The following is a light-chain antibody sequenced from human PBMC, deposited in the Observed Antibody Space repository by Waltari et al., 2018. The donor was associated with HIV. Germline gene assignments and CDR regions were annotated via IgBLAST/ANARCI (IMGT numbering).Light chain of an antibody. Sequence: VLTQSPASLSLSPGDRATLSCRASDRVSNYLAWYQQKPGQAPRLLIDDASIRATGIPARFSGSWSRTDFTLTISSLEPEDFALYYCQQRNNWPPEVSFGQGTRLESK. CDR2: DAS. CDR3: QQRNNWPPEVS. J-gene: IGKJ5*01. V-gene: IGKV3-11*01. CDR1: DRVSNY.